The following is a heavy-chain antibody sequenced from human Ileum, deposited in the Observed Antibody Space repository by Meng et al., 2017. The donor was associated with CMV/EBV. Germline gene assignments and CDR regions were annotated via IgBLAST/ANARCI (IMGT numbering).Heavy chain of an antibody. CDR2: ISYDGSNK. V-gene: IGHV3-30*04. J-gene: IGHJ5*02. Sequence: ASGFPFRSHAMHCVSQAPGKGLEWVAVISYDGSNKYYADSVKGRFTISRDNSKNTLYLQMNSLRAEDTAVYYCARMGGTVITGWFDPWGQGTLVTVSS. CDR1: GFPFRSHA. CDR3: ARMGGTVITGWFDP. D-gene: IGHD4-11*01.